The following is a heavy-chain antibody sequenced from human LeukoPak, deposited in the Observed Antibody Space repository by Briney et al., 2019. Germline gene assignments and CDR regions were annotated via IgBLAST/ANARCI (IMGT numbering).Heavy chain of an antibody. CDR3: ARGTYVDTAMVRWFDP. Sequence: SETLSLTCAVYGGSFSGYYWSWIRQPPGKGLEWIGEINHSGSTNYNPSLKSRVTISVDTSKNQFSLKLSSVTAADTAVYYCARGTYVDTAMVRWFDPWGQGTLVTVSS. D-gene: IGHD5-18*01. CDR2: INHSGST. J-gene: IGHJ5*02. V-gene: IGHV4-34*01. CDR1: GGSFSGYY.